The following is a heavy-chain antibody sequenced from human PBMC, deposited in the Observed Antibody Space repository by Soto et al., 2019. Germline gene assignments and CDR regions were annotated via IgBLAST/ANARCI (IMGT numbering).Heavy chain of an antibody. CDR2: ISSSSTTK. CDR1: GFTFSSYS. V-gene: IGHV3-48*01. J-gene: IGHJ5*02. Sequence: PGGSLRLSCAASGFTFSSYSMNWVRQAPGKGLEWVSYISSSSTTKYYADSVKGRLTISRDNAKNSLYLQMNSLRAEDTAVYYCAKDFHPSQSYALYNWFDPWGQGP. CDR3: AKDFHPSQSYALYNWFDP. D-gene: IGHD3-16*01.